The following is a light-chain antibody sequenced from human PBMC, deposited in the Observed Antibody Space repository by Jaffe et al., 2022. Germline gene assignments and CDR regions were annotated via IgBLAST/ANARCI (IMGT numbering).Light chain of an antibody. Sequence: QSALTQPASVSGSPGQSITISCTGISGDFGSSKFVSWFQQHPGKAPKVMIYDVSNRPSGVSNRFSGSKSGNTASLTISGLQADDEADYYCSYTGSNTWVFGGGTKLTVL. CDR1: SGDFGSSKF. CDR2: DVS. CDR3: SYTGSNTWV. J-gene: IGLJ3*02. V-gene: IGLV2-14*03.